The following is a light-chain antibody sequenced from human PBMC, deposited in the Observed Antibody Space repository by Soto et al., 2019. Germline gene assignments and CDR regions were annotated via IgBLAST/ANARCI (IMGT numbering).Light chain of an antibody. CDR2: GAS. CDR1: QSVSSSY. V-gene: IGKV3-20*01. Sequence: ESVLTQSPGTMSFAPVYISTLSFISSQSVSSSYLAWYQQKPGQATRLLIYGASNRATGIPDRFSGSGSGTDFTLNISRLEPEDFAVYYCQQYDNSPLTVGGGTQVDI. CDR3: QQYDNSPLT. J-gene: IGKJ4*01.